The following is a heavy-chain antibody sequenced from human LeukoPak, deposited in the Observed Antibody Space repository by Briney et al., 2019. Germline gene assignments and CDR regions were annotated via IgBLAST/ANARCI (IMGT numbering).Heavy chain of an antibody. V-gene: IGHV1-18*01. J-gene: IGHJ4*02. CDR2: ISAYNGNT. D-gene: IGHD3-3*01. CDR1: GYTFTSYG. CDR3: ARGPQVLRFLEWLAHFDY. Sequence: GASVNVSCKASGYTFTSYGISWVRQAPGQGLEWMGWISAYNGNTNYAQKLQGRVTMTTDTSTSTAYMELRSLRSDDTAVYYCARGPQVLRFLEWLAHFDYWGQGTLVTVSS.